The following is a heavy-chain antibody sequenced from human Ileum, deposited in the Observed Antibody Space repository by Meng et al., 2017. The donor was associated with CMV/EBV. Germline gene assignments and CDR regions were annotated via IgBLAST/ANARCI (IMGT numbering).Heavy chain of an antibody. CDR2: INWNGGST. CDR3: ARVARTSHC. CDR1: GFTFDDYG. D-gene: IGHD2-2*01. Sequence: GESLKISCAASGFTFDDYGMSWVRQAPGKGLEWVSGINWNGGSTAYADSVKGRFTISRDNAKNSLYLQMISLRAEDTALYYCARVARTSHCCGQGTLVTVSS. V-gene: IGHV3-20*04. J-gene: IGHJ4*02.